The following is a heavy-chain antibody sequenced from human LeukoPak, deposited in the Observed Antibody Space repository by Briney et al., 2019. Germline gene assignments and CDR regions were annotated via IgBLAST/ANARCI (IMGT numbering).Heavy chain of an antibody. Sequence: SETLSLTCTVSGGSISSYYWSWIRQPPGKGLEWIGYIYYSGSTNYNPSLKSRVTISVDTSKNQFSLKLSSVTAADTAVYYCARERRDIVVVVAATRTFDPWGQGTLVTVSS. CDR2: IYYSGST. CDR3: ARERRDIVVVVAATRTFDP. CDR1: GGSISSYY. J-gene: IGHJ5*02. D-gene: IGHD2-15*01. V-gene: IGHV4-59*12.